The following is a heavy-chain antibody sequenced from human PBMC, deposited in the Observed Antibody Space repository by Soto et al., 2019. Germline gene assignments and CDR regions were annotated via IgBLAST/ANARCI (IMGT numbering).Heavy chain of an antibody. V-gene: IGHV1-69*13. J-gene: IGHJ4*02. CDR1: GGTFSSYA. D-gene: IGHD3-22*01. CDR3: ASLVYYYDSSGYYPFDY. Sequence: SVKVSCKASGGTFSSYAISWVRQAPGQGLEWMGGIIPIFGTANYAQKFQGRVTITADESTSTAYMELSSLRSEDTAVYYCASLVYYYDSSGYYPFDYWGQGTLVTVSS. CDR2: IIPIFGTA.